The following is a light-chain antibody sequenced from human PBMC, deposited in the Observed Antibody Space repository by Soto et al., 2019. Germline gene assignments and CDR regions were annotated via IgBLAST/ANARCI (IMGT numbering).Light chain of an antibody. CDR1: SSDGGGYNY. CDR3: SSYAGSNIYVV. CDR2: EVS. Sequence: QSVLTQPPSASGSPGQSVTISCTGTSSDGGGYNYVSWYQQHPGKAPKLMIYEVSKRPSGVPDRFSGSKSGNTASLTVSGLQAEDEADYYCSSYAGSNIYVVFGGGTKLTVL. J-gene: IGLJ2*01. V-gene: IGLV2-8*01.